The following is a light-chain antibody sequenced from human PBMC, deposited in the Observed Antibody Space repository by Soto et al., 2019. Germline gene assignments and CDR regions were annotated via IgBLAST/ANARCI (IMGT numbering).Light chain of an antibody. CDR3: QQAASFPIT. J-gene: IGKJ5*01. CDR2: GAS. Sequence: EIVLTQSPGTLSLSPGERATLSCRASQSVNSNYLAWYQQKRGQAPRLLIYGASSRATGIPDRFSGSGSGTDFTLTINSLQPEDFATYYCQQAASFPITFGQGTRLENK. CDR1: QSVNSNY. V-gene: IGKV3-20*01.